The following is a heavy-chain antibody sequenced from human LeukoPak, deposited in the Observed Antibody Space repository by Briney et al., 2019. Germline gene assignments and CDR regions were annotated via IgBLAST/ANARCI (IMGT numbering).Heavy chain of an antibody. CDR3: ARVYYSSSYDYWYFDL. CDR2: IYYSGST. J-gene: IGHJ2*01. D-gene: IGHD6-13*01. CDR1: GGSVSRSPYY. V-gene: IGHV4-39*07. Sequence: SETLSLTCTVSGGSVSRSPYYWGWIRQPPGKGLEWIGNIYYSGSTYYNPSLKSRVTISVDTSKNPFSLKLSSVTAADTAVYYCARVYYSSSYDYWYFDLWGRGTLVTVSS.